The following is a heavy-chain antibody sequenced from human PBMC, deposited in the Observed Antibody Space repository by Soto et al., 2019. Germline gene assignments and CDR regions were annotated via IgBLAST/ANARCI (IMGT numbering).Heavy chain of an antibody. CDR2: TYYRSKWYN. J-gene: IGHJ6*02. CDR3: ARDLPKYSSSWTRYGMDV. Sequence: SPTLSLTCAISGDSVSSNSAAWNWIRQSPSRGLEWLGRTYYRSKWYNDYAVSVKSRITINPDTSKNQFSLQLNSVTPEDTAVYYCARDLPKYSSSWTRYGMDVWGQGTTVTVSS. CDR1: GDSVSSNSAA. D-gene: IGHD6-13*01. V-gene: IGHV6-1*01.